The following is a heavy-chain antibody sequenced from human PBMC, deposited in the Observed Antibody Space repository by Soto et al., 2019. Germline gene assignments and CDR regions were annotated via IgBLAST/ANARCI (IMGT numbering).Heavy chain of an antibody. CDR2: IWYDGSNK. Sequence: GGSLRLSCAASGFTFSSYGMHWVRQAPGKGLEWVAVIWYDGSNKYYADSVKGRFTISRDNSKNTLYLQMNSLRAEDTAVYYCARASYRVGGAAYWFDPGGQGTLVTVSS. CDR1: GFTFSSYG. D-gene: IGHD3-16*01. J-gene: IGHJ5*02. CDR3: ARASYRVGGAAYWFDP. V-gene: IGHV3-33*01.